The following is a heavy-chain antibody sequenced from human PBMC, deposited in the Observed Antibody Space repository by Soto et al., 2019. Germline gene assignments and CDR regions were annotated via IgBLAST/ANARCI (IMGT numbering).Heavy chain of an antibody. J-gene: IGHJ5*02. D-gene: IGHD3-16*01. CDR2: IYYSGST. Sequence: ASETLSLTCTVSGGSISSYYWSWIRQPPGKGLEWIGYIYYSGSTNYNPSLKSRVTMSVDTSKNQFSLKLSSLTAADTAVYYCARGGPSMLLDRWGQGTLVTVSS. CDR1: GGSISSYY. V-gene: IGHV4-59*12. CDR3: ARGGPSMLLDR.